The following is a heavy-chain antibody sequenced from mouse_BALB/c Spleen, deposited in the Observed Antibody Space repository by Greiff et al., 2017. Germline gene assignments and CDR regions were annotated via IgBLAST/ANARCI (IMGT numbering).Heavy chain of an antibody. CDR1: GYSITSDYA. CDR3: ARDGNYAWFAY. CDR2: ISYSGST. Sequence: EVQRVESGPGLVKPSQSLSLTCTVTGYSITSDYAWNWIRQFPGNKLEWMGYISYSGSTSYNPSLKSRISITRDTSKNQFFLQLNSVTTEDTATYYCARDGNYAWFAYWGQGTLVTVSA. V-gene: IGHV3-2*02. D-gene: IGHD2-1*01. J-gene: IGHJ3*01.